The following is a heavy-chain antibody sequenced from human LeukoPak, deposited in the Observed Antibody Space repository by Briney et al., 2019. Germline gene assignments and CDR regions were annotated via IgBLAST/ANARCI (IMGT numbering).Heavy chain of an antibody. J-gene: IGHJ4*02. Sequence: GGSLRLSCAPTGYPLSSYAMRLAPPAPWNRLQKVSPISGNSGSTYYADSVKGRFTISRDNSKNTLYLQMNSLRPEDTAVYYCANSATTYFAYWGQGTLVTVSS. CDR2: ISGNSGST. CDR3: ANSATTYFAY. D-gene: IGHD5-12*01. CDR1: GYPLSSYA. V-gene: IGHV3-23*01.